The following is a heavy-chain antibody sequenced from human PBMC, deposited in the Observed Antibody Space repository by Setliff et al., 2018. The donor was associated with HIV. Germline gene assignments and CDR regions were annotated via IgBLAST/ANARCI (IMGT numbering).Heavy chain of an antibody. Sequence: ASVKVSCKASGYTFTDYFIHWVRQAPGQGLEWMGGIIPFFRTTNYAQKFQGRVTMTEDTSTDTAYMALSSLRSEDTAMYYCATSGFYDILTGPTPGVFDIWGQGTMVTVSS. CDR3: ATSGFYDILTGPTPGVFDI. D-gene: IGHD3-9*01. V-gene: IGHV1-69*06. CDR2: IIPFFRTT. J-gene: IGHJ3*02. CDR1: GYTFTDYF.